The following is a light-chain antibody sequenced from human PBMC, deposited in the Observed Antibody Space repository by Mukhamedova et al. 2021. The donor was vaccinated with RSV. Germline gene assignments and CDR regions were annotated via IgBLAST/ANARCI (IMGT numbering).Light chain of an antibody. J-gene: IGKJ2*04. CDR3: QQYKSYPCS. Sequence: AQLLIYKASSLEGGVPSRFSGSGSGTEFTLTISSLQPDDFASYYCQQYKSYPCSFGQGTKLEIK. V-gene: IGKV1-5*03. CDR2: KAS.